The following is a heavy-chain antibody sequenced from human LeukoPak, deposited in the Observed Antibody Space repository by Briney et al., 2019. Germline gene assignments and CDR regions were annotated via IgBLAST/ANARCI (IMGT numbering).Heavy chain of an antibody. D-gene: IGHD3-16*01. V-gene: IGHV3-23*01. CDR3: AKQFDTAFDI. Sequence: GGSLRLSCAASGFSFISYAMSWVRQAPGKGLEWVSAISDSGDITYYSDSVKGRFTVSRDNSKNTLYLQMNSLRAEDTAVYYCAKQFDTAFDIWGQGTMVTVSS. J-gene: IGHJ3*02. CDR1: GFSFISYA. CDR2: ISDSGDIT.